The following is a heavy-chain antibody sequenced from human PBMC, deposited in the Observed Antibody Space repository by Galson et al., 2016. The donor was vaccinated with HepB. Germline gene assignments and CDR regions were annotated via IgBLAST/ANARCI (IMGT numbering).Heavy chain of an antibody. Sequence: SVKVSCKASGYTFTSYYMHWVRQAPGQGLEWMGIINPSGGSTSYAQKFQGRVTMTRDPSTSTVYMELSSLRSEDTAVYYCARGGYYGSGHYYGMDVWGQGTTVTVSS. D-gene: IGHD3-10*01. V-gene: IGHV1-46*01. CDR3: ARGGYYGSGHYYGMDV. J-gene: IGHJ6*02. CDR1: GYTFTSYY. CDR2: INPSGGST.